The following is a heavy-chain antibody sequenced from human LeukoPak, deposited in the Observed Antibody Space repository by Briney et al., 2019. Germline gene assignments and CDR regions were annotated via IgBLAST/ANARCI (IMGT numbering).Heavy chain of an antibody. Sequence: GASVKVSCKASGYTFTTYYIHWVRQAPRQGLEWMGIINPSGGSTSYAQKFQGRVTMTRDASTSTVYMELSSLRSEDTAVYYCAREVAVAGRGDFDYWGQGTLVTVSS. CDR1: GYTFTTYY. V-gene: IGHV1-46*01. J-gene: IGHJ4*02. CDR3: AREVAVAGRGDFDY. D-gene: IGHD6-19*01. CDR2: INPSGGST.